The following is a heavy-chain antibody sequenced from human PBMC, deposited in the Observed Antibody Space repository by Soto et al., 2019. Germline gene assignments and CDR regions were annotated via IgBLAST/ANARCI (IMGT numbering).Heavy chain of an antibody. Sequence: PGGSLRINCPASEYTFTTNGMHRVRQAPGKGLEWVAVIWYDGSNKYYADSVQGRFTISRDNSKNTLYLQMNSLRAEDTAVYYCARDRVNNGYSYGYRWRQGT. J-gene: IGHJ5*02. CDR3: ARDRVNNGYSYGYR. CDR1: EYTFTTNG. D-gene: IGHD5-18*01. CDR2: IWYDGSNK. V-gene: IGHV3-33*01.